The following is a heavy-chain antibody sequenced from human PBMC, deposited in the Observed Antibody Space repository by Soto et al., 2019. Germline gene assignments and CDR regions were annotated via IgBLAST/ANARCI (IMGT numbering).Heavy chain of an antibody. CDR1: GFTFDDYA. D-gene: IGHD5-18*01. J-gene: IGHJ4*02. CDR2: ISWNSGNI. Sequence: EVQLEESGGALVQPGRSLRLSCAASGFTFDDYAMYWVRQGLGKGLEWVSSISWNSGNIGYADSVKGRFTTSRDNAENSIYLQMNSLRPEETALYYCVRSKGGYSYGTPFDYWGQGTLVTVAS. CDR3: VRSKGGYSYGTPFDY. V-gene: IGHV3-9*01.